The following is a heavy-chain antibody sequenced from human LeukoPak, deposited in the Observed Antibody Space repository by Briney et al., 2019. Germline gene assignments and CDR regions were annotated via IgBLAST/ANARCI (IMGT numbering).Heavy chain of an antibody. Sequence: GGSLRLSCAVSGLTFSSSWMDWVRQAPGKGLEWVASINPDGNKKYSADSVKGRFTISRDNAENSLYLQMNSLRVEDAAFYYCARDLAYSRLDYWGQGMLVTVSS. CDR3: ARDLAYSRLDY. D-gene: IGHD5-18*01. J-gene: IGHJ4*02. V-gene: IGHV3-7*01. CDR1: GLTFSSSW. CDR2: INPDGNKK.